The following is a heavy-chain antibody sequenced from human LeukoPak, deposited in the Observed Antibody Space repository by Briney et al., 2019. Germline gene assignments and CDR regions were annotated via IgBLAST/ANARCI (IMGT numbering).Heavy chain of an antibody. V-gene: IGHV3-15*01. CDR3: TTLYSGNFDY. J-gene: IGHJ4*02. Sequence: GGSLRLSCAASGFTFSNAWMSWVRQAPGKGLEWVGRIKSETDGGTTDYAAPVKGRFTISRDDSKNTLYLQMNSLKTEDTAVYYCTTLYSGNFDYWGQGTLVTVSS. CDR1: GFTFSNAW. D-gene: IGHD1-26*01. CDR2: IKSETDGGTT.